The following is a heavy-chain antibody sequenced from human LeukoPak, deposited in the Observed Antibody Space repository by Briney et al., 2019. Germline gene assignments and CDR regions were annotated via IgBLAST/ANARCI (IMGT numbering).Heavy chain of an antibody. Sequence: SVKVSCKASGGTFSSYAISWVRQAPGQGLEWMGGIIPIFGTANYAQKFQGRVTITADESTSTAYMELSSLRPEDTAVYYCATVLRYFDWLPIDYWGQGALVTVSS. V-gene: IGHV1-69*13. CDR3: ATVLRYFDWLPIDY. D-gene: IGHD3-9*01. CDR2: IIPIFGTA. J-gene: IGHJ4*02. CDR1: GGTFSSYA.